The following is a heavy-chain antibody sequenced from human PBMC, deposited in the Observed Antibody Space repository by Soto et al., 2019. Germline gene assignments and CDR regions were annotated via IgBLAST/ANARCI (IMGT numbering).Heavy chain of an antibody. CDR1: GGSVTSSTSS. CDR2: IFYGHGT. D-gene: IGHD3-9*01. Sequence: QVQLQESGPGLVNPSETLSLTCTVSGGSVTSSTSSWAWVRQPPGKGLHWIGTIFYGHGTYYNPSLESRVTISLDTSKIQFSLELTSVTAADTAVYYWARQPTGYPNWFDAWGRGILVIVSS. CDR3: ARQPTGYPNWFDA. V-gene: IGHV4-39*01. J-gene: IGHJ5*02.